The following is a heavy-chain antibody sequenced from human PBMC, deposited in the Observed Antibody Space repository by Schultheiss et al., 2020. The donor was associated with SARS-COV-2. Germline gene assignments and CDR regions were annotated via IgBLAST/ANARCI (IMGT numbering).Heavy chain of an antibody. Sequence: GGSLRLSCAASGFTFSSYGMHWVRQAPGKGLEWVAVIWYDGSNKYYADSVKGRFTISRDNSKNTLYLQMNSLRAEDTAVYYCAREYSGYDRGGYYFDYWGQGTLVTVSS. J-gene: IGHJ4*02. CDR3: AREYSGYDRGGYYFDY. CDR1: GFTFSSYG. CDR2: IWYDGSNK. D-gene: IGHD5-12*01. V-gene: IGHV3-33*01.